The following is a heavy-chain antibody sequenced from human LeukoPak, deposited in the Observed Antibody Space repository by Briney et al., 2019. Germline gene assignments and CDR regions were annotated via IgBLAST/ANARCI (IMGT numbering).Heavy chain of an antibody. CDR2: VHYSGST. V-gene: IGHV4-59*08. J-gene: IGHJ3*02. Sequence: SETLSLTCTVSGGSISSYYWSWIRQPPGKGLEWIGYVHYSGSTNYNPSLKSRVTVSVDMSKNHFSLLLSSVTAADTAVYYCAGHWGFSFEIWGQGTMVTVSS. CDR1: GGSISSYY. CDR3: AGHWGFSFEI. D-gene: IGHD3-16*01.